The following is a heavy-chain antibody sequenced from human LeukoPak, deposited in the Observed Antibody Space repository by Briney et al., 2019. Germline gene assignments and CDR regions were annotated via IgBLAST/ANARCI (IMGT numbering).Heavy chain of an antibody. V-gene: IGHV3-30*02. CDR2: TPYDGNSK. D-gene: IGHD3-16*01. J-gene: IGHJ4*02. Sequence: GGSLRLPCAASGFSFSTYGMHWVRQAPGKGLEWVAFTPYDGNSKYYTDSVKGRFTVSKDNLQNTLYLQMNNLGIEDTAVYFCARAEGVDLYFDYWGQGTPVTVSS. CDR1: GFSFSTYG. CDR3: ARAEGVDLYFDY.